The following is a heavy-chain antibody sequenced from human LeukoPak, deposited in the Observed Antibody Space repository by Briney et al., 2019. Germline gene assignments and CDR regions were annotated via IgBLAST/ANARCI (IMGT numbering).Heavy chain of an antibody. CDR1: GFTFSSYA. CDR2: ISGSGGSS. J-gene: IGHJ6*02. CDR3: AKDAFYDSSGYSSGSGGGYGMDV. Sequence: GGSLRLPCAASGFTFSSYAMSWVRQAPGKGLEWVSAISGSGGSSYYADSVKGRFTISRDNSKNTLYLQMNSLRAEDTAVYYCAKDAFYDSSGYSSGSGGGYGMDVWGQGTTVTVSS. V-gene: IGHV3-23*01. D-gene: IGHD3-22*01.